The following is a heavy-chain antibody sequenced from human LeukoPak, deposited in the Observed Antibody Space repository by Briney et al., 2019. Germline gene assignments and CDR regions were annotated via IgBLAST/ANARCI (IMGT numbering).Heavy chain of an antibody. J-gene: IGHJ5*02. Sequence: SETLSLTRTVSGGSISSYYWSWIRQPPGKGLEWIGYIYYSGSTNYNPSLKSRVTISVDTSKNQFSLKLSSVTAADTAVYYCARHYGGGSSNWFDPWGQGTLVTVSS. CDR1: GGSISSYY. V-gene: IGHV4-59*08. D-gene: IGHD2-15*01. CDR2: IYYSGST. CDR3: ARHYGGGSSNWFDP.